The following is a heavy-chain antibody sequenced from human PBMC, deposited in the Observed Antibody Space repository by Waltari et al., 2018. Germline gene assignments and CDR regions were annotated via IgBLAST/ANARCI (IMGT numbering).Heavy chain of an antibody. V-gene: IGHV1-69*14. CDR1: GGTFSSYA. CDR2: VIPICGTA. J-gene: IGHJ4*02. Sequence: QVQRVQSGAEVKKPGSSVKVSCKAAGGTFSSYAISGGRPAPGQGLEWIGGVIPICGTANYAQKFQGRVTITADKSTSTAYMELSSLRSEDTAVYYCARGDIVLMVYAHTLDYWGQGTLVTVSS. D-gene: IGHD2-8*01. CDR3: ARGDIVLMVYAHTLDY.